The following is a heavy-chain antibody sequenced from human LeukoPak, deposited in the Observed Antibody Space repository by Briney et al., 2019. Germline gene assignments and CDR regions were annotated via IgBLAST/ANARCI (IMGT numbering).Heavy chain of an antibody. CDR2: IYYSGST. J-gene: IGHJ4*02. Sequence: PSETLSLTCTVSGGSISSYYWSWIRQPPGKGLEWIGYIYYSGSTNYNPSLKSRVTISVDTSKNQFSLKLSSVTAADTAVYYCARQGRGYSYGPPDYWGQGTLVTVSS. D-gene: IGHD5-18*01. CDR3: ARQGRGYSYGPPDY. CDR1: GGSISSYY. V-gene: IGHV4-59*08.